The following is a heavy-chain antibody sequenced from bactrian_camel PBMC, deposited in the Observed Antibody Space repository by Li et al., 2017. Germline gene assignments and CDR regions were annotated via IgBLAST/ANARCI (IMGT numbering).Heavy chain of an antibody. CDR1: GVTSAPYL. Sequence: HVQLVESGGASAQTGGSLRLSCAASGVTSAPYLLAWFRQGIGKEREGVASIYPWTKNLDYSDSVQGRFAISYDEHNHTLFLQMNDLKSEDTAKYYCAADFRRRRAPRLTDVLDLAYKGRGTQVTVS. V-gene: IGHV3S1*01. J-gene: IGHJ4*01. CDR2: IYPWTKNL. D-gene: IGHD1*01.